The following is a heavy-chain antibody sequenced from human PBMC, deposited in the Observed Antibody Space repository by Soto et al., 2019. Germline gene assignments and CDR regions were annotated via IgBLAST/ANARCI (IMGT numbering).Heavy chain of an antibody. V-gene: IGHV1-18*01. CDR2: ISAYNGNT. D-gene: IGHD3-22*01. Sequence: ASVKVSCKASGYTFTSYGISWVRQATGQGLEWMGWISAYNGNTNYAQKLQGRVTMTTDTSTSTAYMELRSLRSDDTAVYYCARQRDYYDSSGYLLGHDAFDIWGQGTMVTVSS. CDR3: ARQRDYYDSSGYLLGHDAFDI. J-gene: IGHJ3*02. CDR1: GYTFTSYG.